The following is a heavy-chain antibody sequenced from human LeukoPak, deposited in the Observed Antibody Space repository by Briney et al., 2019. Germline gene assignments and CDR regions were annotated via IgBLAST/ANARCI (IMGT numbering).Heavy chain of an antibody. Sequence: GGSLRLSCAASGFTFSSYGMSWVRQAPGKGLEWVSAISGSGGSTYYADSVKGRFTVSRDNSKNMLYLQMNSLRAEDTAVYFCAKDDYYDSSGDPNWFDPWGQGTLVTVSS. V-gene: IGHV3-23*01. J-gene: IGHJ5*02. CDR2: ISGSGGST. CDR1: GFTFSSYG. D-gene: IGHD3-22*01. CDR3: AKDDYYDSSGDPNWFDP.